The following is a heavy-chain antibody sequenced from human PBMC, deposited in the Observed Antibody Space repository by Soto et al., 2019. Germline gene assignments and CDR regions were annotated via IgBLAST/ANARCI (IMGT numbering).Heavy chain of an antibody. CDR2: ISGFGDST. CDR3: AKDSVVVVPAVIRNWFDP. D-gene: IGHD2-2*01. CDR1: VFSFSSYG. J-gene: IGHJ5*02. V-gene: IGHV3-23*01. Sequence: GGSLRLSCAASVFSFSSYGMSWVRQAPGKGLEWVSGISGFGDSTYYADSVKGRFTISRDNSENTLYLQMNSLRAEDTAVYFCAKDSVVVVPAVIRNWFDPWGQGTQVTVSS.